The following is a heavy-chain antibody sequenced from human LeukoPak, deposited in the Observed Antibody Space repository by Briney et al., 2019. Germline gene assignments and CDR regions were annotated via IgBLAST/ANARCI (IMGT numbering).Heavy chain of an antibody. CDR1: GFTFSSYS. J-gene: IGHJ3*02. V-gene: IGHV3-21*01. CDR3: AKDSTIFGDAFDI. CDR2: ISSSSSYI. Sequence: GGSLRLSCAASGFTFSSYSMNWVRQAPGKGLEWVSSISSSSSYIYYADSVKGRFTISRDNAKNSLYLQMNSLRAEDTAVYYCAKDSTIFGDAFDIWGQGTMVTVSS. D-gene: IGHD3-3*01.